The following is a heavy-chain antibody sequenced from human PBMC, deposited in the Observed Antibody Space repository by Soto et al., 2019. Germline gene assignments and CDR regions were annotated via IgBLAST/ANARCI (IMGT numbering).Heavy chain of an antibody. Sequence: GGSLRLSCAASGFAFSTYGLHWVRQAPGKELEWVAIITSDVNYKYYADSVKGRFTISRDNSKNTLFLQMNSLRAEDTAVYYRAKGGSFDIWGQGXLVTVYS. J-gene: IGHJ4*02. D-gene: IGHD3-16*01. CDR2: ITSDVNYK. CDR1: GFAFSTYG. V-gene: IGHV3-30*18. CDR3: AKGGSFDI.